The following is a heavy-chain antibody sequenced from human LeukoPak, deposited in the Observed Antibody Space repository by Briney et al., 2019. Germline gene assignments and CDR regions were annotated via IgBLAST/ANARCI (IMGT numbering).Heavy chain of an antibody. J-gene: IGHJ6*02. D-gene: IGHD1-1*01. V-gene: IGHV1-2*02. Sequence: ASVKVSCKASGYTFTGYYMHWVRQAPGQGLEWMGWINPNSGGTDYVQKFQGRVTMTRDTSISTAYMELSRLRSDDTAVYYCARAGTTGSYGMDVWGQGTTVTVSS. CDR1: GYTFTGYY. CDR3: ARAGTTGSYGMDV. CDR2: INPNSGGT.